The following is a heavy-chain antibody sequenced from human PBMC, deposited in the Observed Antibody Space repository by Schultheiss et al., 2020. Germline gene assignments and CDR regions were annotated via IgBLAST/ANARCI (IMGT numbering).Heavy chain of an antibody. CDR2: IWYDGSKE. CDR3: ARDISYGSNDY. V-gene: IGHV3-33*01. CDR1: GYTFSSHG. D-gene: IGHD4-17*01. Sequence: GGSLRLSCAASGYTFSSHGMHWVRQAPGKGLEWVADIWYDGSKEYYADSVKGRFTISRDDSKNTLYLQMNSLRAEDTAVYYCARDISYGSNDYWGQGTLVTVSS. J-gene: IGHJ4*02.